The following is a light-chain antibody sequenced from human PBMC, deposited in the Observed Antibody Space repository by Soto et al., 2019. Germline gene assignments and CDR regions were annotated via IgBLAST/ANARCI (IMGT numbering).Light chain of an antibody. CDR3: QQYATSRWT. CDR1: QSVSRSY. Sequence: ETVLTQSPGTLSLSPGDRATLSCRASQSVSRSYLAWYQQKPGQAPRLLMYGASSRAAGIPDRFSGSGSGTDFTLTISRLEPEDFAMYYCQQYATSRWTFGQGTKVEI. V-gene: IGKV3-20*01. CDR2: GAS. J-gene: IGKJ1*01.